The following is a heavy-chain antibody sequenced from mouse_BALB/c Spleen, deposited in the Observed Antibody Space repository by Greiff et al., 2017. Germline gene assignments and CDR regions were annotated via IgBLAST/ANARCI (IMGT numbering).Heavy chain of an antibody. Sequence: QVQLQQSGAELMKPGASVKISCKATGFTFSSYWIEWVKQRPGHGLEWIGEILPGSGSTNYNEKFKGKASFTADTSSNTAYMQLSSLTSEDSAVYYCALRRYNFDYWGQGTTGTVSA. J-gene: IGHJ2*01. CDR2: ILPGSGST. D-gene: IGHD1-1*01. CDR1: GFTFSSYW. V-gene: IGHV1-9*01. CDR3: ALRRYNFDY.